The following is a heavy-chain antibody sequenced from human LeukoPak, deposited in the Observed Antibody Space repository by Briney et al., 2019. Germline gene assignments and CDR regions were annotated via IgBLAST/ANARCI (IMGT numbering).Heavy chain of an antibody. Sequence: SETLSLTCTVSGGSISSGGYYWSWIRQPPGKGLEWIGYIYHSGSTYYNPSLKSRVTISVDRSKNQFSLKLSSVTAADTAVYYCARGDDFWSATPSWGQGTLVTVSS. J-gene: IGHJ4*02. V-gene: IGHV4-30-2*01. CDR2: IYHSGST. CDR1: GGSISSGGYY. CDR3: ARGDDFWSATPS. D-gene: IGHD3-3*01.